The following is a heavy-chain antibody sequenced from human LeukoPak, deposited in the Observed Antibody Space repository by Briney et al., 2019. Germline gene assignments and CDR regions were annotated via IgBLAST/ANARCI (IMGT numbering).Heavy chain of an antibody. D-gene: IGHD5-18*01. CDR3: ARDRGYSYGYFYYYYMDV. CDR2: IIPIFGTA. V-gene: IGHV1-69*05. J-gene: IGHJ6*03. CDR1: GGTFSSYA. Sequence: SVKVSCKASGGTFSSYAISWVRQAPGQGLEWMGGIIPIFGTANYAQKFQGRVTITTDESTSTAYMELSSLRSEDTAVYYCARDRGYSYGYFYYYYMDVWGKGTTVTVSS.